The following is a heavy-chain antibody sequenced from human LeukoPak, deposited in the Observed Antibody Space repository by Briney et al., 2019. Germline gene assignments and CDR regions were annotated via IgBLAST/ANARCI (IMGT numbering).Heavy chain of an antibody. CDR2: ISYDGSNK. Sequence: GGSLRLSCAAFGFTFSSHGMHWVRQDPGKGLEWVAVISYDGSNKYYADSVKGRFTISRDNSKNTLYLQMNSLRAEDTAVYYCAKDSDPSGEYGDYDLDYYYYGMDVWGQGTTVTVSS. CDR3: AKDSDPSGEYGDYDLDYYYYGMDV. V-gene: IGHV3-30*18. J-gene: IGHJ6*02. D-gene: IGHD4-17*01. CDR1: GFTFSSHG.